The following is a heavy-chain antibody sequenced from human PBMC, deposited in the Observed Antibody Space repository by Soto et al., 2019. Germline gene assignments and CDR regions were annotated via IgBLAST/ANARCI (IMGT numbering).Heavy chain of an antibody. D-gene: IGHD3-10*01. CDR1: GGTFSSYA. Sequence: SVKVSCKASGGTFSSYAISWVRQAPGQGLEWMGGIIPIFGTANYAQKFQGRVTITADESTSTAYMELSSLRSEDKAVYYCARESINMVRGVRSFDYWGQGTLVTVSS. CDR3: ARESINMVRGVRSFDY. V-gene: IGHV1-69*13. J-gene: IGHJ4*02. CDR2: IIPIFGTA.